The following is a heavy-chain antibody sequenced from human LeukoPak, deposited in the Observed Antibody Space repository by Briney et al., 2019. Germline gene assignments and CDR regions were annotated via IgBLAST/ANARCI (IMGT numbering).Heavy chain of an antibody. CDR3: ARVGHYYYYYMDV. J-gene: IGHJ6*03. V-gene: IGHV5-51*01. Sequence: GESLKISFKGSGYSFTSYWIGWVGQMPGKGLELMGIIYPGDSNTRYSPSFQGQVTISADKSVSTAYLQWSSLKASDTAMYYCARVGHYYYYYMDVWGKGTTVTVSS. CDR2: IYPGDSNT. CDR1: GYSFTSYW. D-gene: IGHD1-26*01.